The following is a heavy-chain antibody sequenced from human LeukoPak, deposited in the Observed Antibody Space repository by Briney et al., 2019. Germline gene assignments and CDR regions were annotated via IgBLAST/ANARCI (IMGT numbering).Heavy chain of an antibody. CDR2: ISAYNGNT. CDR3: ARIGTYYYDSSGYRKWDY. V-gene: IGHV1-18*01. J-gene: IGHJ4*02. D-gene: IGHD3-22*01. CDR1: GYTFTSYG. Sequence: ASVKISCKASGYTFTSYGISWVRQAPGQGLEWMGWISAYNGNTNYAQKLQGRVTMTTDTSTSTAYMELRSLRSDDTAAYYCARIGTYYYDSSGYRKWDYWGQGTLVTVSS.